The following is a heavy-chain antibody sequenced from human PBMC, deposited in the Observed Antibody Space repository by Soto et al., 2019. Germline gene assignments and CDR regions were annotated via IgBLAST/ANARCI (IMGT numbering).Heavy chain of an antibody. J-gene: IGHJ4*02. CDR3: AREALYSSGWYYSDY. V-gene: IGHV3-48*01. CDR2: ISSSSSTI. Sequence: GGSLRLSCAASGFTFSSYSMNWVRQAPGKGLEWVSYISSSSSTIYYADSVKGRFTISRDNAKNSLYLQMNSLRAEDTAVYYCAREALYSSGWYYSDYWGQGTPVTVSS. CDR1: GFTFSSYS. D-gene: IGHD6-13*01.